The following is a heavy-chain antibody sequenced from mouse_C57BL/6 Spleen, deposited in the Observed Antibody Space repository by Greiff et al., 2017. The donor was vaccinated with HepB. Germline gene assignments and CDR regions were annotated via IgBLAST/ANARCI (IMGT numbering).Heavy chain of an antibody. CDR3: ARSEGYPYYFDY. V-gene: IGHV1-50*01. CDR2: IDPSDSYT. J-gene: IGHJ2*01. CDR1: GYTFTSYW. Sequence: QVQLQQPGAELVKPGASVKLSCKASGYTFTSYWMQWVKQRPGQGLEWIGEIDPSDSYTNYNQKFKGKATLTVDTSSSTAYMQLSSLTSEDSAVYYWARSEGYPYYFDYWGQGTTLTVSS. D-gene: IGHD2-14*01.